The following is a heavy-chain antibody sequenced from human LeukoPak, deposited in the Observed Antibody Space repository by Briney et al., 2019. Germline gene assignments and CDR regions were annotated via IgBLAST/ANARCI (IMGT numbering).Heavy chain of an antibody. J-gene: IGHJ4*02. CDR1: GFTFSSYG. CDR3: AKTGYCSSNSCYKFDY. CDR2: IRYDGSNK. V-gene: IGHV3-30*02. D-gene: IGHD2-2*02. Sequence: PGGSLRLSCAASGFTFSSYGMLWVRQAPGKGLEWVAFIRYDGSNKYYADSVKGRFTISRDNSKNTLYLQMNTLRADDTAVYYCAKTGYCSSNSCYKFDYWGQGTLVTVAS.